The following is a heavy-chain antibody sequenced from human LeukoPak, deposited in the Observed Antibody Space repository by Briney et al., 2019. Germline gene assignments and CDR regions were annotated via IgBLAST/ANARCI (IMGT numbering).Heavy chain of an antibody. CDR3: ATLIRYCSSTSCPIYLAYYYYGMDV. CDR2: FDPEDGET. Sequence: ASVKVSCKVSGYTLTELSMHWVRQAPGKGLEWMGGFDPEDGETIYAQKFQGRVTMTEDTSTDTAYMELSSLRPEDTAVYYCATLIRYCSSTSCPIYLAYYYYGMDVWGQGTTVTVSS. CDR1: GYTLTELS. V-gene: IGHV1-24*01. J-gene: IGHJ6*02. D-gene: IGHD2-2*01.